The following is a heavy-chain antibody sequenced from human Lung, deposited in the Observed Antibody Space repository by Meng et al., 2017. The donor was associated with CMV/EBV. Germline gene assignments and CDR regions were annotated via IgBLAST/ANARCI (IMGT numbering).Heavy chain of an antibody. CDR2: INPNSGGT. Sequence: SVXVSCKASGYTFTGYYMHWVRQAPGQGLEWMGWINPNSGGTNYAQKFQGRVTMTRDTSTSTAYMELRSLRSDDTAVYYCARDRRNYGMDVWGQGTTVTVAS. V-gene: IGHV1-2*02. CDR3: ARDRRNYGMDV. J-gene: IGHJ6*02. CDR1: GYTFTGYY.